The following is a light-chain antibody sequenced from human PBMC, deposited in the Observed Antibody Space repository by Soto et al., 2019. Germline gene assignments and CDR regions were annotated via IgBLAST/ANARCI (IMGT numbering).Light chain of an antibody. J-gene: IGLJ1*01. CDR2: DVS. CDR3: GSYSTSSTLYV. Sequence: QSALTQPASVSGSPGQSSTISCTGTSRDVGGYNHVSWYQQHPGKAPKLMIYDVSNRPSGVSDRFSGSKSANTASLSISGLQAEDEADYYCGSYSTSSTLYVFGTGTKVTVL. V-gene: IGLV2-14*03. CDR1: SRDVGGYNH.